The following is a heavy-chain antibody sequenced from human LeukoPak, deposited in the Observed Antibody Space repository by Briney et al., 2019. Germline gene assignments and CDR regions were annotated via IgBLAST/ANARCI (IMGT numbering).Heavy chain of an antibody. CDR3: STGSGHALGI. J-gene: IGHJ3*02. V-gene: IGHV3-74*01. CDR2: INSDGSST. D-gene: IGHD3-10*01. Sequence: GGSLRLSCAASGFTFSSYWMHWVRQVPGKGLVWVSRINSDGSSTSYADSVKGRFTISRDNAKNTLYVQMNSLRAEDTAVYYCSTGSGHALGIWGRGTMVTVSS. CDR1: GFTFSSYW.